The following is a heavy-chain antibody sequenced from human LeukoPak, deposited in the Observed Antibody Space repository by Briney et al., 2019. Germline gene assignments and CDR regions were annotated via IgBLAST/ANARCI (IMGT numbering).Heavy chain of an antibody. CDR3: ARRPVGANPFDY. Sequence: SETLSLTCTVSGGSISSYYWGWIRQPPGKGLEWIGSIYYSGSTNYNPSLKSRVTISVDTSKNQFSLKLSSVTAADTAVYYCARRPVGANPFDYWGQGTLVTVSS. J-gene: IGHJ4*02. V-gene: IGHV4-59*01. CDR1: GGSISSYY. CDR2: IYYSGST. D-gene: IGHD1-26*01.